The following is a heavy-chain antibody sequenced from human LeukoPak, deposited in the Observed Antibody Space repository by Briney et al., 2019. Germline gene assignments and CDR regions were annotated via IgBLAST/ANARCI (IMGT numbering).Heavy chain of an antibody. CDR1: GGSISSYY. CDR2: IYYSGST. Sequence: SETLSLTCTVSGGSISSYYWSWIRQPPGKGLEWIGYIYYSGSTNYNPSLKSRVTISVDTSKNQFSLKLSSVTAADTAVYYCARVPWFGALPSAYWGQATLATVPS. V-gene: IGHV4-59*01. D-gene: IGHD3-10*01. J-gene: IGHJ4*02. CDR3: ARVPWFGALPSAY.